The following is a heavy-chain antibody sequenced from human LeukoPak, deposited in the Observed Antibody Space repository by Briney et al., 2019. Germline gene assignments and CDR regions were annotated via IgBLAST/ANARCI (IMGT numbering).Heavy chain of an antibody. D-gene: IGHD3-10*01. Sequence: GGSLRLSCAASEATFGQFAMYWVRHVPGKGLEWVASISNDGNKEYYADSVKGRFTVSRDNSKNTLYLQMNSLRAEDTAVYYCARDEEGTLDPWGQGTLVTVSS. J-gene: IGHJ5*02. CDR2: ISNDGNKE. CDR3: ARDEEGTLDP. CDR1: EATFGQFA. V-gene: IGHV3-30*03.